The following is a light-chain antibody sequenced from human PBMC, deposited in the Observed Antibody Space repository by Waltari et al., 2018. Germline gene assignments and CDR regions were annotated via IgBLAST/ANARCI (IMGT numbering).Light chain of an antibody. Sequence: EMVVTQSPGTLSLSPGERATLSCRASQSVSSYYLAWYQQKPGQAPRLLIYGASSRATGIPDRFSGSGSGTDFTLSISRLEPEDFAVYYCHQYHSPPLTFGGGTKVEIK. J-gene: IGKJ4*01. V-gene: IGKV3-20*01. CDR3: HQYHSPPLT. CDR1: QSVSSYY. CDR2: GAS.